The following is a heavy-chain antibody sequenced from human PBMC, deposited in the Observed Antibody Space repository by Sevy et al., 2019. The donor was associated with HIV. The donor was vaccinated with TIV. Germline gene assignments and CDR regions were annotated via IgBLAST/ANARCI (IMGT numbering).Heavy chain of an antibody. Sequence: ASVKVSCKASGYIFTRYGITWVRQAPGQGLEWMGWISVHNGKRNYAQKFQGRITITIDTSTNTAYMELRSLSSDDTAVYYCARDPHTFGDYSAEYFQHWGQGTLVTVSS. CDR1: GYIFTRYG. V-gene: IGHV1-18*01. CDR3: ARDPHTFGDYSAEYFQH. D-gene: IGHD4-17*01. CDR2: ISVHNGKR. J-gene: IGHJ1*01.